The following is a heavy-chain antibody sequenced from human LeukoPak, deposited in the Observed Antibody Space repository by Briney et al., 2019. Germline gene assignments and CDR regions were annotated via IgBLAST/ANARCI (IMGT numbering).Heavy chain of an antibody. D-gene: IGHD3-22*01. CDR2: ISSSGSTI. V-gene: IGHV3-11*04. CDR1: GFTFSDYY. Sequence: GGSLRLSCAASGFTFSDYYMSWIRQAPGKGLEGVSYISSSGSTIYYADSVKARFTISRDNAKNSLYLQMNSLRAEDTAVYYCACLNYYDSSGYYRWGQGTLVTVSS. CDR3: ACLNYYDSSGYYR. J-gene: IGHJ4*02.